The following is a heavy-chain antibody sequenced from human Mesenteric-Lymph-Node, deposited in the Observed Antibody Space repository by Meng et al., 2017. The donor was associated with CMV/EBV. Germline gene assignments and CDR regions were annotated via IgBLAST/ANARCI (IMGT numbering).Heavy chain of an antibody. V-gene: IGHV7-4-1*02. D-gene: IGHD6-13*01. CDR2: INTNTGNP. J-gene: IGHJ1*01. CDR1: GCTFASYA. CDR3: ARVVYSSSWYPYFQH. Sequence: GCTFASYAMNWVGQAPGRGVEWMGRINTNTGNPTYGRGITGRFIFSLDTSVSTAYLQISSLKAEDTAVYYCARVVYSSSWYPYFQHWGQGTLVTVSS.